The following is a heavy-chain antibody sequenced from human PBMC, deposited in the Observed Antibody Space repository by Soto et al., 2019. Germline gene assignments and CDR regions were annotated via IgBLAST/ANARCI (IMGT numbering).Heavy chain of an antibody. CDR1: GYTFTNYW. CDR2: IYPGDSDT. D-gene: IGHD3-9*01. CDR3: ARKNILTNYFPNYSDT. J-gene: IGHJ5*01. V-gene: IGHV5-51*01. Sequence: GESLKISCKGSGYTFTNYWIAWVRQMPGKGLEWMGVIYPGDSDTRYSPSFQGQVTISADKSISTAYLQWSSLKASDTAMYYCARKNILTNYFPNYSDTWGHGTPVTSPQ.